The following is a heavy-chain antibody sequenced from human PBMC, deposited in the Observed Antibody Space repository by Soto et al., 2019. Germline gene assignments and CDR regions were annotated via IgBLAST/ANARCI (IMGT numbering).Heavy chain of an antibody. CDR3: ARGAWSHGSGSYSALDY. Sequence: QVQLQESGPGLVKPSGTLSLTCTVSGGSISSNNWWSWVRQPPGKGLEWIGEIYHSGSTNYNPSLKSRVIISVDKSQNQFSLKLTSVTAADTAVFYCARGAWSHGSGSYSALDYWGQGTLVTVSS. V-gene: IGHV4-4*02. D-gene: IGHD3-10*01. J-gene: IGHJ4*02. CDR1: GGSISSNNW. CDR2: IYHSGST.